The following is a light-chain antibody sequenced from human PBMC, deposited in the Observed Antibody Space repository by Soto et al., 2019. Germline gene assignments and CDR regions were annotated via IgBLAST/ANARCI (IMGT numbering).Light chain of an antibody. CDR1: SSDVGGYNY. V-gene: IGLV2-8*01. CDR2: EVS. CDR3: SSYEGSNNYV. Sequence: QSALTQPPSASGSPGQSVTISCTGTSSDVGGYNYVSWYQQHPGKAPKLMIYEVSKRPSGVPDRFSGSKSGNTASLTVSGLQDEDEADYYCSSYEGSNNYVFGTGTKLTVL. J-gene: IGLJ1*01.